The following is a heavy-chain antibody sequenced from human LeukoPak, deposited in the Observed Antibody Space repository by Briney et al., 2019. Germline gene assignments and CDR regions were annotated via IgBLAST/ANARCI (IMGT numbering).Heavy chain of an antibody. CDR3: AREEASVGDY. V-gene: IGHV4-39*01. D-gene: IGHD2-21*01. Sequence: SETLSLTCTVSGGSISSNSHYWAWIRQPPGKGLEWIGSIHYSGSTFYSPSLKSRVTISVDTSKNQFSLILTSVTASDTAVYYCAREEASVGDYWGQGVLVTVSS. CDR1: GGSISSNSHY. J-gene: IGHJ4*02. CDR2: IHYSGST.